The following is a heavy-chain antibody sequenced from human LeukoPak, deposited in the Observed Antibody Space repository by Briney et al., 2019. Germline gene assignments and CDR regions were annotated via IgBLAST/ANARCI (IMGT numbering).Heavy chain of an antibody. D-gene: IGHD3-9*01. V-gene: IGHV3-11*04. CDR3: ARAGAYYDILTGYYNVGQGRAFDI. J-gene: IGHJ3*02. CDR1: GFTFSDYY. Sequence: GGSLRLSCAASGFTFSDYYMSWIRQAPGKGLEWVSYISSSGSTIYYADSVKGRFTISRDNAKNSLYLQMNSLRAEDTAVYYCARAGAYYDILTGYYNVGQGRAFDIWGQGTMVTVSS. CDR2: ISSSGSTI.